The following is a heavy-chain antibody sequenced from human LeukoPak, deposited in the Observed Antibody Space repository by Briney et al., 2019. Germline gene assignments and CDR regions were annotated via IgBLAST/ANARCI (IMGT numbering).Heavy chain of an antibody. D-gene: IGHD3-10*01. CDR3: ARDWLYGSGSYYDY. CDR2: IYSGGST. J-gene: IGHJ4*02. V-gene: IGHV3-53*01. CDR1: GFTVSSNY. Sequence: PGGSLRLSCAASGFTVSSNYMSWVRQAPGKGLEWVSVIYSGGSTYYADSVKGRFTISRDNSKNTLYLQMNSLRAEDTAVYYCARDWLYGSGSYYDYWGQGTLVTVSS.